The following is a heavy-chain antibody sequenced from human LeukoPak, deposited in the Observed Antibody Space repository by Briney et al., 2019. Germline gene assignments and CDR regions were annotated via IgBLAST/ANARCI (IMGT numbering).Heavy chain of an antibody. J-gene: IGHJ3*02. CDR1: GFTFSSYG. Sequence: GGSLRLSCAASGFTFSSYGMHWVRQAPGKGLEWVAVISYDGSNKYYADSVKGRFTISRDNSKNTLYLQMNSLRVEDTAVYYCAKEGYADAFDIWGQGTMVTVSS. D-gene: IGHD1-1*01. V-gene: IGHV3-30*18. CDR2: ISYDGSNK. CDR3: AKEGYADAFDI.